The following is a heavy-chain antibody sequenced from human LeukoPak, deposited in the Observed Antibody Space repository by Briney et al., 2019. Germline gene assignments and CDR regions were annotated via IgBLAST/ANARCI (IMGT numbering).Heavy chain of an antibody. Sequence: GASVKVSCKASGGTFSSYAISCVRQAPGQGLEWMGGIIPIFGTANYAQKFQGRVTITTDESISTAYMELSRLRSDDTAVYYCAREDIEGYYYGMDVWGQGTTVTVSS. CDR3: AREDIEGYYYGMDV. CDR2: IIPIFGTA. V-gene: IGHV1-69*05. CDR1: GGTFSSYA. J-gene: IGHJ6*02.